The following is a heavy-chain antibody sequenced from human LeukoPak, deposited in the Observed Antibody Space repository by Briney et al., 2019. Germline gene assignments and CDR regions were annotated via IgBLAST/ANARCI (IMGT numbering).Heavy chain of an antibody. J-gene: IGHJ6*02. CDR3: AREGTVTTRYYYGMDV. V-gene: IGHV4-30-4*01. Sequence: SETLSLTCTVSGGSISSGDYYWRWLRQPRGRGLERIAYIYYSGSTYYNPSLKSRVTISVDTSKNQFSLKLSSVTAADTAVYYCAREGTVTTRYYYGMDVWGQGTTVTVSS. CDR2: IYYSGST. D-gene: IGHD4-17*01. CDR1: GGSISSGDYY.